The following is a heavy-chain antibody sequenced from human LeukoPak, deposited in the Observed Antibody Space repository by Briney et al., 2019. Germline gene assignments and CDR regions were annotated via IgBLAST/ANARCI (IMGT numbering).Heavy chain of an antibody. CDR1: GGTLSSYA. CDR3: ATAPTVTTVDY. J-gene: IGHJ4*02. Sequence: WASVKVSCKASGGTLSSYAISWVRQAPGQGLEWMGGIIPIFGTANYAQKFQGRVTITADESTSTAYMELSSLRSEDTAVYYCATAPTVTTVDYWGQGTLVTVSS. V-gene: IGHV1-69*13. CDR2: IIPIFGTA. D-gene: IGHD4-17*01.